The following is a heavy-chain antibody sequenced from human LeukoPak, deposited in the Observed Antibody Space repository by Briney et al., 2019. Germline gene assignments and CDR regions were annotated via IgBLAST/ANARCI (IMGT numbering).Heavy chain of an antibody. J-gene: IGHJ1*01. D-gene: IGHD2-2*01. CDR3: ARVPCLTTGSSTCPTGD. V-gene: IGHV1-46*01. CDR1: RDTLTSYY. CDR2: IDPSGGST. Sequence: VASVKVSRPPSRDTLTSYYMHWVRQSPGPRHERTRIIDPSGGSTSYAQKFQGRVTMTSDTSTSPVYMELSSLSSEDTAVYYCARVPCLTTGSSTCPTGDWGQGPLVTVSA.